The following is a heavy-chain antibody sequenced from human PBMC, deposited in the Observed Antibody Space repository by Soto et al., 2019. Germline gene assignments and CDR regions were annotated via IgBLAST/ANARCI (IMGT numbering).Heavy chain of an antibody. CDR2: ISYDGSKK. J-gene: IGHJ4*02. Sequence: QVQLVESGGGVVQPGRSLRLSFAASGFTFSSYGMHWVRQAPGKGLEWVAVISYDGSKKYYADSVKGRFTISRDNSKNTLYLQMNSLRAEDTAVYYCVLGRVNVAAAGTFPDYWGQGTLVTVSS. D-gene: IGHD6-13*01. CDR1: GFTFSSYG. V-gene: IGHV3-30*03. CDR3: VLGRVNVAAAGTFPDY.